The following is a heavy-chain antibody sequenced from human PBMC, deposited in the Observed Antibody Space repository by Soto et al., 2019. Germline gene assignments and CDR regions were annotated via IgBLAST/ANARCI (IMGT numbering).Heavy chain of an antibody. V-gene: IGHV3-66*01. J-gene: IGHJ4*02. CDR1: GFTVGSAY. D-gene: IGHD4-17*01. Sequence: ESGGGLVLRGESLRLSCAASGFTVGSAYMSWVRQAPGKGLEWVAGIYSGGNTYYADSVKGRFTISRDTSKNMLYLQMNSLRAEDAAIYYCARDPWVGDIGDYWGQGTLVTVSS. CDR3: ARDPWVGDIGDY. CDR2: IYSGGNT.